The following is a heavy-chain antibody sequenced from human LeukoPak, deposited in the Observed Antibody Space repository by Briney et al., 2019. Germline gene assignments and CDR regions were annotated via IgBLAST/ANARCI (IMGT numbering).Heavy chain of an antibody. CDR2: IKQDGSEK. CDR3: ARDLESSSCFFAGWFDP. V-gene: IGHV3-7*01. CDR1: GFTFSSYW. D-gene: IGHD6-13*01. J-gene: IGHJ5*02. Sequence: GGSLRLSCAASGFTFSSYWMSWVRQAPGKGLEWVANIKQDGSEKCYVDSVKGRFTISRDNAKNSLYLQMNSLRAEDTAVYYCARDLESSSCFFAGWFDPWGQGTLVTVSS.